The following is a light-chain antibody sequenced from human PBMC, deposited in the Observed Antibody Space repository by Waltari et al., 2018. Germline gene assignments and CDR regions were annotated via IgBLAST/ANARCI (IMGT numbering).Light chain of an antibody. CDR1: RSVLDTSKNKNF. CDR2: WAS. CDR3: QQYYAAPYT. V-gene: IGKV4-1*01. Sequence: DIVMTQSPDSLAVSLGGRATINSKSSRSVLDTSKNKNFLAWYQLKPGQSPKLLIYWASTRESGVPDRFSASVSGTDFTLTISSLQAEDVAIYSCQQYYAAPYTFGQGTKVEIK. J-gene: IGKJ2*01.